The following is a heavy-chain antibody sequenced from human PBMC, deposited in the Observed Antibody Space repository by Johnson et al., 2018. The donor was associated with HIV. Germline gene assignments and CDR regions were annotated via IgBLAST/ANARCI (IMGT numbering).Heavy chain of an antibody. J-gene: IGHJ3*02. Sequence: QMQLVESGGGVVQPGRSLRLSCAASGFTFSSFAMHWVRQAPGKGLEWVAVISSDVSNKYYADSVKGRFTISRDNSKNTLYLQMNSLSAEDTAVYYCAREPGIAVAGTDAFDIWGQVTMVTVSS. CDR2: ISSDVSNK. CDR3: AREPGIAVAGTDAFDI. D-gene: IGHD6-19*01. V-gene: IGHV3-30-3*01. CDR1: GFTFSSFA.